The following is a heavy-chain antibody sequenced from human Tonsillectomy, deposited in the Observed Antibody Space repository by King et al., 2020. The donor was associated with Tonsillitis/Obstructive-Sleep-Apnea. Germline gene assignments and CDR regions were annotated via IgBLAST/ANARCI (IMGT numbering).Heavy chain of an antibody. CDR1: GYTFTSYD. CDR2: MNPDNGDT. Sequence: QLVQSGTEVKKPGASVKVSCKASGYTFTSYDITWVRQATGQGLEWMGWMNPDNGDTAYAQKFQGRVTMTRSTSISTAYMELSSLRSEDTAVYFCARGMSEYSGDDFPTPFYWGQGTLVSVSS. D-gene: IGHD5-12*01. V-gene: IGHV1-8*01. J-gene: IGHJ4*02. CDR3: ARGMSEYSGDDFPTPFY.